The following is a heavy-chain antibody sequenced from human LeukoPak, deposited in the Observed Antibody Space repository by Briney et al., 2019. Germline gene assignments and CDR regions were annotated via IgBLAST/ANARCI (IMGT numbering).Heavy chain of an antibody. CDR3: ARGHRYCSSTSCLRGWFDP. CDR1: GGSFSGYY. D-gene: IGHD2-2*01. CDR2: IIHSGST. J-gene: IGHJ5*02. Sequence: PSETLSLTCAVYGGSFSGYYWSWIRQPPGKGLEWIGEIIHSGSTNYTPSLKSRVTISVDTSKNQFSLKLSSVTAADTAVYYCARGHRYCSSTSCLRGWFDPWGQGTLVTVST. V-gene: IGHV4-34*01.